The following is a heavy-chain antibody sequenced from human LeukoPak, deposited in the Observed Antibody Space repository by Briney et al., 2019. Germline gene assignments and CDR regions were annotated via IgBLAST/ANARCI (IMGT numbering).Heavy chain of an antibody. D-gene: IGHD7-27*01. J-gene: IGHJ4*02. CDR1: GGSISSFY. V-gene: IGHV4-4*08. CDR2: IYHSGST. CDR3: ARGPNWGLFDY. Sequence: SETLSLTCSLSGGSISSFYWSWIRQPPGKGLEWIGYIYHSGSTNYNPSLKSRVTMSVDTSRNQFSLKLSSVTAADTAVYYCARGPNWGLFDYWGQGTLVTVSS.